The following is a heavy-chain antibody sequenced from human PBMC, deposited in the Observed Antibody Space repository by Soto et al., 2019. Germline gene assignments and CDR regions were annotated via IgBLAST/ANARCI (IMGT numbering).Heavy chain of an antibody. CDR2: ISYDGCNK. J-gene: IGHJ4*02. CDR3: ARELYGRDSRSWYGADY. Sequence: QVQLVESGGGVVQPGRSLRLSCAASGFPFSSYAMHWVRQAPGKGLEWVAVISYDGCNKYYADSVKGRFTISRDNSKNTLYLQMNRLRDEDTAVYYCARELYGRDSRSWYGADYWGQGTLVTVSS. D-gene: IGHD6-13*01. V-gene: IGHV3-30-3*01. CDR1: GFPFSSYA.